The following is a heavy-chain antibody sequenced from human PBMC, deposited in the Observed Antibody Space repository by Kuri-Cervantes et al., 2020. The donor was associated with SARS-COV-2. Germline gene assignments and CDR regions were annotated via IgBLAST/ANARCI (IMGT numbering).Heavy chain of an antibody. CDR2: ISYDGSNK. CDR1: GFTFSSYA. V-gene: IGHV3-30*07. CDR3: ARGVIRHFDY. D-gene: IGHD3-16*02. Sequence: GESLKISCAASGFTFSSYAMSWVRQAPGKGLEWVAVISYDGSNKYYADSVKGRFTISRDNSKNTLYLQINSLRAEDTAVYYCARGVIRHFDYWGQGTLVTVSS. J-gene: IGHJ4*02.